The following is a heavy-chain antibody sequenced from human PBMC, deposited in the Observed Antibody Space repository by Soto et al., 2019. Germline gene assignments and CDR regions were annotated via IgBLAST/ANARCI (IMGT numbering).Heavy chain of an antibody. D-gene: IGHD3-16*01. CDR2: INHVGGT. CDR1: GVFLSESY. V-gene: IGHV4-34*01. Sequence: SETLTLTCAVYGVFLSESYWTWIRQPPGKGLEWMGEINHVGGTNYNADPKKRVTISVDTSQNQLSLMLMSVTAADTAMYFCVRIRYQLPSSVLWLDPWGQGTPVTVSS. CDR3: VRIRYQLPSSVLWLDP. J-gene: IGHJ5*02.